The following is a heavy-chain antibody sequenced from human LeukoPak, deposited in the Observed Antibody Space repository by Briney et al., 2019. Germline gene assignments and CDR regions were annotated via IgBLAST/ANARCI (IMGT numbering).Heavy chain of an antibody. CDR1: GGSVSSGSYY. CDR3: ARDGRPLDY. J-gene: IGHJ4*02. V-gene: IGHV4-61*01. Sequence: PSETLSLTCTVSGGSVSSGSYYWSWIRQPPGKGLEWIGYIYYSGSTNYNPSLKSRVTISVDTSKNQFSLKLSSVTAADTAVYYCARDGRPLDYWGQGTLVTVSS. CDR2: IYYSGST.